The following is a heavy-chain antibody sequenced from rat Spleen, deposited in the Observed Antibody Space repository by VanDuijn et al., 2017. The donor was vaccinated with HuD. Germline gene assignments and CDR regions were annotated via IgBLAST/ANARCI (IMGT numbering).Heavy chain of an antibody. D-gene: IGHD1-1*01. CDR3: ARENYYSGDY. CDR1: GFTFSDYY. Sequence: EVQLVESDGGLVQPGRSLKLSCAASGFTFSDYYMAWVRQAPTKGLEWVATISYDDSRTYYRDSVKGRFTISRDNAKNSLYLQMNSLRSEETATYYCARENYYSGDYWGQGVKVTVSS. CDR2: ISYDDSRT. J-gene: IGHJ2*01. V-gene: IGHV5-29*01.